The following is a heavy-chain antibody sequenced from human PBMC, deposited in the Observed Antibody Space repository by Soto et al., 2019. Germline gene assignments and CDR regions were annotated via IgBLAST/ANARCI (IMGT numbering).Heavy chain of an antibody. Sequence: QVQLVESGGGVVQPGRSLRLSCTASGFTFSGYAMHWVRQAPGKGLEWVAVIWYDGSKKYYADSVKGRFTISRDNSKNTLYLQMNSLRAEDTAVYFCASKISTGYWGQGTLVTVSS. V-gene: IGHV3-30-3*01. CDR2: IWYDGSKK. CDR3: ASKISTGY. J-gene: IGHJ4*02. CDR1: GFTFSGYA. D-gene: IGHD2-8*02.